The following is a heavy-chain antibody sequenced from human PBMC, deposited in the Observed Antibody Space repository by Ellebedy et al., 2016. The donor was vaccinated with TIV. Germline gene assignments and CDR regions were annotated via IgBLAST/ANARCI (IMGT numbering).Heavy chain of an antibody. J-gene: IGHJ4*02. CDR2: ISYDGHNK. D-gene: IGHD1-26*01. V-gene: IGHV3-30*04. Sequence: GGSLRLXCAASAFTFSNYAMNWVRQTPGKGLEWVAFISYDGHNKYYADSVKGRFTLSRDNSKNTLFLEMSSLRTEDTAIYYCARDRSYSPTYWGQGTLVTVSS. CDR1: AFTFSNYA. CDR3: ARDRSYSPTY.